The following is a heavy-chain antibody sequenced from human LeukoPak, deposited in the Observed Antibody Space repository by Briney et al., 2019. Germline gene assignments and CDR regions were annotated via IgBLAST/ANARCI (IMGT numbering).Heavy chain of an antibody. Sequence: SQTLSLTCTVSGGSISSGSYYWGWIRQPPGRGLEWIGSIYYSGSTYYNPSLKSRVTISVDTSKNQFSLKLSSVTAADTAVYYCARAGRTFGGVDACDIWGQGTMVTVSS. CDR2: IYYSGST. CDR3: ARAGRTFGGVDACDI. D-gene: IGHD3-16*01. J-gene: IGHJ3*02. V-gene: IGHV4-39*01. CDR1: GGSISSGSYY.